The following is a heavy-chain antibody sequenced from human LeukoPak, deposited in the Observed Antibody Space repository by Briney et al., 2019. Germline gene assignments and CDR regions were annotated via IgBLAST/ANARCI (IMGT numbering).Heavy chain of an antibody. CDR2: IGPTGTDR. Sequence: GGSLRLSCPASGITFSSCGFNWVRQAPGKGLEWVSSIGPTGTDRYYADSVRGRFTISRDNAKNSMYLQMDSLRDEDTAVYYCATETIGRHYDYWGQGTLLTVSS. CDR3: ATETIGRHYDY. CDR1: GITFSSCG. J-gene: IGHJ4*02. V-gene: IGHV3-21*01. D-gene: IGHD1-14*01.